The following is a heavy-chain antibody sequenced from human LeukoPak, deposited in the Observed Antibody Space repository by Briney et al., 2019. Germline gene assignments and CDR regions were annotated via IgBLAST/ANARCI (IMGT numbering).Heavy chain of an antibody. V-gene: IGHV3-21*01. CDR2: ISSSSSYI. J-gene: IGHJ4*02. Sequence: GGSLRLSCAAPGLTFSSYSMNWVRQAPGKGLEWVSSISSSSSYIYYADSVKGRFTISRDNAKNSLYLQMNSLRAEDTAVYYCAREVTDRAVAPPYWGQGTLVTVSS. CDR1: GLTFSSYS. CDR3: AREVTDRAVAPPY. D-gene: IGHD6-19*01.